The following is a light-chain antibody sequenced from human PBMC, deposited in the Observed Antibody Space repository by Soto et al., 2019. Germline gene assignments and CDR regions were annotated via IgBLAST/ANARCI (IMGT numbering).Light chain of an antibody. CDR2: GNS. CDR3: QSRDTGLNILHLV. CDR1: SSNMGAGYD. V-gene: IGLV1-40*01. Sequence: QSVLTQPPSVSGAAGQRVTISCTGSSSNMGAGYDVHWYQLLPGVGPKLLIFGNSHRPSGVPDRFSGSKSGTSASLAITGLKPEDEAEYFCQSRDTGLNILHLVFGGGTQLTVL. J-gene: IGLJ3*02.